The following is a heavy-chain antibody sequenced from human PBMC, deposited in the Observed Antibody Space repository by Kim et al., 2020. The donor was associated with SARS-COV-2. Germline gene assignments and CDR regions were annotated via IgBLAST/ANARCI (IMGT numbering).Heavy chain of an antibody. CDR1: GGSVSSGNC. D-gene: IGHD3-10*01. Sequence: SETLSLTCAVSGGSVSSGNCWSWVRQPPGKGLEWIGEIYHTGTTSYNPSLESRVTISLDKSNNQFSLTLTSVTAADTAVYYCTRAVGFGENRIYSWGQGTLVTVST. CDR3: TRAVGFGENRIYS. CDR2: IYHTGTT. V-gene: IGHV4-4*02. J-gene: IGHJ4*02.